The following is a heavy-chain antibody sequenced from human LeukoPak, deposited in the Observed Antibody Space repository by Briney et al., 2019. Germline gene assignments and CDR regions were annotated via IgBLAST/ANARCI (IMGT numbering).Heavy chain of an antibody. Sequence: GGSLRLSCAASGFTFRTYTINWVRQTPGKGLEWVSSISPSNTYIYYADSVKGRFTISRDNAKNSVYLQMHSLRAEDTAVYYCAADRSYLSDAFDIWGQGTMVTVSS. J-gene: IGHJ3*02. CDR2: ISPSNTYI. V-gene: IGHV3-21*06. CDR1: GFTFRTYT. CDR3: AADRSYLSDAFDI.